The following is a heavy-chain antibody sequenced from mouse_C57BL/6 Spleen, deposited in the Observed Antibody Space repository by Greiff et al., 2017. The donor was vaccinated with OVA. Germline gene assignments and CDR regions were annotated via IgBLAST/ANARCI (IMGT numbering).Heavy chain of an antibody. V-gene: IGHV1-18*01. J-gene: IGHJ4*01. CDR2: INPNNGGT. CDR1: GYTFTDYN. CDR3: ARGDYGSSYSYYYAMDY. Sequence: EVKLQQSGPELVKPGASVKIPCKASGYTFTDYNMDWVKQSHGKSLEWIGDINPNNGGTIYNQKFKGKATLTVDKSSSTAYMELRSLTSEDTAVYYCARGDYGSSYSYYYAMDYWGQGTSVTVSS. D-gene: IGHD1-1*01.